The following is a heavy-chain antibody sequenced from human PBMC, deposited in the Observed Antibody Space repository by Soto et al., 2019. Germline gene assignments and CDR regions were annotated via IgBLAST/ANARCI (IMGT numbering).Heavy chain of an antibody. CDR3: AKDQGSSWYEIDY. D-gene: IGHD6-13*01. Sequence: EVQLLESGGGLVQPGGSLRLSCAASGFTFSNYAVTWVRQAPGKGLEWVSTISGSGGSTYYADSVKGRFTISRDNSKNTWYLQMTSLRAAGTAVDYCAKDQGSSWYEIDYWGQGTLVTVSS. V-gene: IGHV3-23*01. CDR2: ISGSGGST. J-gene: IGHJ4*02. CDR1: GFTFSNYA.